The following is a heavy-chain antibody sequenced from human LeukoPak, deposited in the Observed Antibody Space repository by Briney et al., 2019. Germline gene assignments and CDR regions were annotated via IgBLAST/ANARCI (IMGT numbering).Heavy chain of an antibody. Sequence: GGSLRLSCTPSGFTFSSHAMSWVRQAPGKGVEWVSGISGNGAGTYYGDSVKGRFTISRDNSKNTLYLQMNSLRAEDTAVYYCAKADYTDAFDIWGQGTMVTVSS. CDR2: ISGNGAGT. CDR1: GFTFSSHA. J-gene: IGHJ3*02. CDR3: AKADYTDAFDI. D-gene: IGHD4-4*01. V-gene: IGHV3-23*02.